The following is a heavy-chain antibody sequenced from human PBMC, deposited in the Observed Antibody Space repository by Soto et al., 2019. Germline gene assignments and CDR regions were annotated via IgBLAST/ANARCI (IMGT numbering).Heavy chain of an antibody. D-gene: IGHD4-17*01. CDR2: ITTDKGKT. Sequence: ASVKVSCKTSGYTFTSYGISWVRQAPGQGLEWMGWITTDKGKTTYAQKFQGRVTMTTDTSTSTAYMELRSLRSDDTAVYYCARTLYGDNVDYWGQGTLVTVSS. V-gene: IGHV1-18*01. CDR3: ARTLYGDNVDY. CDR1: GYTFTSYG. J-gene: IGHJ4*02.